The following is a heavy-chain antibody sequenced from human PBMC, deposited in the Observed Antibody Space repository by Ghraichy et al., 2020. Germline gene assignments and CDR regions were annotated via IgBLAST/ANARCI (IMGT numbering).Heavy chain of an antibody. CDR3: ARDFYGDYDATYSYYMDV. CDR1: GYTFTKYY. D-gene: IGHD4-17*01. J-gene: IGHJ6*03. V-gene: IGHV1-46*01. Sequence: ASVKVSCKASGYTFTKYYIHWVRQAPGQGLEWMGKINPSVGSTIHLQKFQGRVTMTRDTSTSTVYMELSSLRFDDTAIYYCARDFYGDYDATYSYYMDVWGTGTTVTVSS. CDR2: INPSVGST.